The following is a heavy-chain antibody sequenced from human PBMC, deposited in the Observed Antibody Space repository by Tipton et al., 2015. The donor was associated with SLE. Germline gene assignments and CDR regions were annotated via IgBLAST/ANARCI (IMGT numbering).Heavy chain of an antibody. V-gene: IGHV4-61*01. CDR2: IFYTGST. CDR3: ARRIPHHYYFDL. J-gene: IGHJ2*01. CDR1: GDSIGTGNSY. D-gene: IGHD1-26*01. Sequence: LRLSCTVSGDSIGTGNSYWTWIRQPPGKGLEWIGAIFYTGSTHYNPSLTSRATISLDTSKSHFSLRLTSVTAADTAVYFCARRIPHHYYFDLWGRGTLVTVSS.